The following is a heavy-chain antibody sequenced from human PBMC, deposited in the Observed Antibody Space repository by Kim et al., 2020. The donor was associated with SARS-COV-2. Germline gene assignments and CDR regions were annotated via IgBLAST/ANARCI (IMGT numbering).Heavy chain of an antibody. CDR2: IIPIFGTA. V-gene: IGHV1-69*13. CDR1: GGTFSSYA. CDR3: ARAPNPSYTSGWYWDP. D-gene: IGHD6-19*01. Sequence: SVKVSCKASGGTFSSYAIIWVRQAPGQGLEWMGEIIPIFGTANYAQKFQGRVTITADESTTTAYMELSSLRTEDTAVFYCARAPNPSYTSGWYWDPWGQGTLVTVSS. J-gene: IGHJ5*02.